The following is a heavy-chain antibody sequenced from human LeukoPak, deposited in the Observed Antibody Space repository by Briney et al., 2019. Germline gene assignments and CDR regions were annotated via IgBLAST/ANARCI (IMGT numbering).Heavy chain of an antibody. Sequence: GDSLRLSCAASGFTFTKYWMTWVRQAPGKGLEWVSVIYSGGSTYYADSVKGRFTISRDNSKNTLYLQMNSLRAEDTAVYYCARHTYYYGSGSYGDYWGQGTLVTVSS. J-gene: IGHJ4*02. CDR1: GFTFTKYW. V-gene: IGHV3-66*04. D-gene: IGHD3-10*01. CDR2: IYSGGST. CDR3: ARHTYYYGSGSYGDY.